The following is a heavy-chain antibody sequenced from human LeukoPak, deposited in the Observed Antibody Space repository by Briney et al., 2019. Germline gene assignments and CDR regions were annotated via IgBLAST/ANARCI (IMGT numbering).Heavy chain of an antibody. Sequence: GASVKVSCKASGYTFTGYYMHWVRQAPGQGLEWMGRIIPILGIANYAQKFQGRVTITADKSTSTAYMELSSLRSEDTAVYYCAREAGKRYGNDYWGQGTLVTVSS. CDR3: AREAGKRYGNDY. D-gene: IGHD3-10*01. V-gene: IGHV1-69*04. CDR2: IIPILGIA. CDR1: GYTFTGYY. J-gene: IGHJ4*02.